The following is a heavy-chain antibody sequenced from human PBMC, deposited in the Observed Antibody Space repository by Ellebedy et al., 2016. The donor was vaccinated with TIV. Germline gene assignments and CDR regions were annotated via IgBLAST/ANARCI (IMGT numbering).Heavy chain of an antibody. Sequence: MPSETLSLTCAVHGGSFSGYYWSWIRQSPGKGLEWIGEINHSGSTNYNPSLKSRVIISVDTSKNQFSLKLSSVTAADTAVYYCARLLITMVYGMDVWGQGTTVTVSS. J-gene: IGHJ6*02. CDR2: INHSGST. D-gene: IGHD3-10*01. CDR3: ARLLITMVYGMDV. CDR1: GGSFSGYY. V-gene: IGHV4-34*01.